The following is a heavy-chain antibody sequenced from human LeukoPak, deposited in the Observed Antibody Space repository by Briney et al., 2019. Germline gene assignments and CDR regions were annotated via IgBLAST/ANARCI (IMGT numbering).Heavy chain of an antibody. D-gene: IGHD1-7*01. CDR1: GFTFSSYS. CDR3: AKDERNWNYNLASQTYD. Sequence: GGSLRLSCAASGFTFSSYSMNWVRQAPGKGLEWVSSISSSSSYIYYADSVKGRFTVSRDNSKNTLYLQMSSLRAEDTAVYYCAKDERNWNYNLASQTYDWGQGTLVTVSS. J-gene: IGHJ4*02. CDR2: ISSSSSYI. V-gene: IGHV3-21*04.